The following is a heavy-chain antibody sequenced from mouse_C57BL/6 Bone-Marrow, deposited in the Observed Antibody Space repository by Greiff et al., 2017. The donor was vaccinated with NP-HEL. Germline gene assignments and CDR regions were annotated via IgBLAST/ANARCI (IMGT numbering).Heavy chain of an antibody. V-gene: IGHV5-15*02. D-gene: IGHD6-2*01. CDR3: ARDAPVSNYFDY. Sequence: EVKLVESGGGLVQPGGSRKLSCAASGFTFSDYGMAWVRQAPGKGPEWVAFISNLAYSIYYADTVTGRFTISRENAKNTLYLEMSSLRSEDTAMYYCARDAPVSNYFDYWGQGTTLTVSS. CDR2: ISNLAYSI. J-gene: IGHJ2*01. CDR1: GFTFSDYG.